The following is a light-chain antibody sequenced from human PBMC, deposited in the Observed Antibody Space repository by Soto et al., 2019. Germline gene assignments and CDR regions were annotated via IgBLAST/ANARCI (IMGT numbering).Light chain of an antibody. CDR2: DAS. J-gene: IGKJ5*01. V-gene: IGKV3-11*01. Sequence: EIVLTHSPATLSLSPGEIATLSCGASQSVSSYLLWYQQKPGQAPRLLIYDASNRASGTPARFSGSGSETDFTHTISSLEPEDFAVYYCQHRMNCPLTFGQGTRLEIK. CDR1: QSVSSY. CDR3: QHRMNCPLT.